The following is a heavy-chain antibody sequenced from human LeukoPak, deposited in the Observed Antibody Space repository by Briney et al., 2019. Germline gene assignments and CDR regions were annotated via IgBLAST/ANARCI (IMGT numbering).Heavy chain of an antibody. V-gene: IGHV4-61*02. CDR1: GGSISSGSYY. Sequence: PSQTLSLTCTVSGGSISSGSYYWSWIRQPAGKGLEWIGRIYTSESTNYNPSLPSQVTISVDTSKNQFSLKLSSVTAADTAVYYCARGPARGYCSSTSCYYYGMDVWGQGTTVTVSS. J-gene: IGHJ6*02. CDR3: ARGPARGYCSSTSCYYYGMDV. CDR2: IYTSEST. D-gene: IGHD2-2*01.